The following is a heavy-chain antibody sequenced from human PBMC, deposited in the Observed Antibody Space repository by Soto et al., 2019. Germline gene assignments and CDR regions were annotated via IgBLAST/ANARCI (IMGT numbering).Heavy chain of an antibody. Sequence: GESLKISCKGSGYSFTSYWIGWVRQMPGKGLEWMGIIYPGDSDTRYSPSFQGQVTISADKSISTAYLQWSSLKASDTAMYYCAASYYDFWSGPPTYNWFDPWGQGTLVTVSS. D-gene: IGHD3-3*01. V-gene: IGHV5-51*01. J-gene: IGHJ5*02. CDR3: AASYYDFWSGPPTYNWFDP. CDR2: IYPGDSDT. CDR1: GYSFTSYW.